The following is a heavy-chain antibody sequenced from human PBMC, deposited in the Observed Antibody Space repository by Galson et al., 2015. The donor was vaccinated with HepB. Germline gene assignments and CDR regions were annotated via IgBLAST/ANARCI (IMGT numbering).Heavy chain of an antibody. CDR3: TTDVYYSTYWSWLDP. D-gene: IGHD2-8*02. V-gene: IGHV3-15*01. J-gene: IGHJ5*02. Sequence: SLRLSCAASGFPFNNAWMTWVRQVPGMGLEWVGRIKSKTDGETTDYAAPVKGRFTISRDDSKNRLYLQMNNLKTEDTAVYYCTTDVYYSTYWSWLDPWGQGTLVTVSS. CDR2: IKSKTDGETT. CDR1: GFPFNNAW.